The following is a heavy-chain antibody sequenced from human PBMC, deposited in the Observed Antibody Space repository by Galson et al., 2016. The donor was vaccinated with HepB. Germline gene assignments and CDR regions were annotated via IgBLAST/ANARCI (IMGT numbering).Heavy chain of an antibody. CDR2: IYWDDDK. J-gene: IGHJ4*02. Sequence: PALVKPTQTLTLTCTFSGFSLSTSGVGVGWIRQPPGKTLEWLALIYWDDDKRYSPSLKTRLTITKDPSKNQVVLRMTNMAPVDTATYYCAHRPDTSSIDYWGPGTLVTVSS. V-gene: IGHV2-5*02. CDR3: AHRPDTSSIDY. CDR1: GFSLSTSGVG. D-gene: IGHD6-6*01.